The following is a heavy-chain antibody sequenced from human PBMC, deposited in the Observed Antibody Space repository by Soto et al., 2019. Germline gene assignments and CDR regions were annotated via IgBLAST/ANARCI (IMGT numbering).Heavy chain of an antibody. J-gene: IGHJ6*02. CDR1: GFTFSSYS. V-gene: IGHV3-21*01. Sequence: PGGSLRLSCAASGFTFSSYSMNWVRQAPGKGLEWVSSISSSSSYIYYADSVKGRFTISRDNAKNSLYLQMNSLRAEDTAVYYCARDQAGRDYYYGMDVWGQGTTVTVSS. D-gene: IGHD1-26*01. CDR3: ARDQAGRDYYYGMDV. CDR2: ISSSSSYI.